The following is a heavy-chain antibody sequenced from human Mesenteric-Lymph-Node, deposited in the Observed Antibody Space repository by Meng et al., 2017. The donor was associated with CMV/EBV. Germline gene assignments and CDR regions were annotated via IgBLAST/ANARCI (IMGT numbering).Heavy chain of an antibody. CDR2: ISYDGSNK. Sequence: GESLKISCAASGFTFSSYAMHWVRQAPGKGLEWVAVISYDGSNKYYADSVKGRFTISRDNSKNTLYLQMDSLRLEDTAIYYCAKRGTKNTLASWGQGTLVTVSS. J-gene: IGHJ4*02. V-gene: IGHV3-30*04. CDR3: AKRGTKNTLAS. CDR1: GFTFSSYA. D-gene: IGHD1-14*01.